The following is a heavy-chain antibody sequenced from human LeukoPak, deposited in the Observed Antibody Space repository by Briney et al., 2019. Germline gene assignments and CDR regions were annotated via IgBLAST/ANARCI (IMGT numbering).Heavy chain of an antibody. Sequence: PSETLSLTCAVSGYSISSGYYWGWIRQPPGKGLEWIGCIYHSGSTYYNPSLKSRVTISVDTSKNQFSLKLSSVTAADTAVYYCAISPLYCSGGSCYESSDAFDIWGQGTMVTVSS. CDR3: AISPLYCSGGSCYESSDAFDI. J-gene: IGHJ3*02. CDR2: IYHSGST. D-gene: IGHD2-15*01. CDR1: GYSISSGYY. V-gene: IGHV4-38-2*01.